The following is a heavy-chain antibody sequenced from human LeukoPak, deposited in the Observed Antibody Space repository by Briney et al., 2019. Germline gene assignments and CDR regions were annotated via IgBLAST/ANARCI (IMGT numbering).Heavy chain of an antibody. D-gene: IGHD2-15*01. CDR2: IYHSGSP. CDR3: AREGRYCGGGRCSYMDV. V-gene: IGHV4-38-2*02. Sequence: SETLSLTSTVSGYSISSGYYWDWIRQPPGKGLEWIGSIYHSGSPYYNSSLKSRVTISVDTSKNQFSLKLSSVTAADTAVYYCAREGRYCGGGRCSYMDVWGKGTTVTVSS. CDR1: GYSISSGYY. J-gene: IGHJ6*03.